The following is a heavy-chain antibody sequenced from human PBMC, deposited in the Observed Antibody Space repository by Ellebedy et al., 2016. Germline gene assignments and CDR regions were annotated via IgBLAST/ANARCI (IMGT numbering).Heavy chain of an antibody. J-gene: IGHJ6*02. D-gene: IGHD3-22*01. CDR1: GFTFDDYA. CDR3: AKDSDSSGYYYYGMDV. CDR2: ISWDGGST. Sequence: GESLKISXAASGFTFDDYAMHWVRQAPGKGLEWVSLISWDGGSTYYADSVKGRFTISRDNSKNSLYLQMNSLRAEDTALYYCAKDSDSSGYYYYGMDVWGQGTTVTVSS. V-gene: IGHV3-43D*03.